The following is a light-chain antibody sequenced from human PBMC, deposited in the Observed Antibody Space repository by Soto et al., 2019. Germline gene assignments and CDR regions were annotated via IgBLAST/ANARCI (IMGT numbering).Light chain of an antibody. CDR3: TSYAGSTTPL. V-gene: IGLV2-8*01. Sequence: QSALTQPPSASGSPGQSVTISCTGTSSDIGGYNYVSWYQQHPGKAPKLIIYEVSKRPSGVPDRFSGSKSGNTASLTVSGLQAEDEADYYCTSYAGSTTPLFGGGTKLTVL. J-gene: IGLJ2*01. CDR1: SSDIGGYNY. CDR2: EVS.